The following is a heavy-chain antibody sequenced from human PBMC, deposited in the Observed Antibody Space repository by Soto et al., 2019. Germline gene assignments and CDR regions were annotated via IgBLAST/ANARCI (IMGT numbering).Heavy chain of an antibody. V-gene: IGHV4-59*01. J-gene: IGHJ5*02. Sequence: SETLSLTCTVSGGSISSYYWSWIRQPPGKGLEWIGYIYYSGSTNYNPSLKSRVTISVDTSKNQFSLKLSSVTAADTAVYYCATYRTTLGILLPDGAGWFDPWGQGTLVTVSS. CDR2: IYYSGST. CDR1: GGSISSYY. D-gene: IGHD2-2*01. CDR3: ATYRTTLGILLPDGAGWFDP.